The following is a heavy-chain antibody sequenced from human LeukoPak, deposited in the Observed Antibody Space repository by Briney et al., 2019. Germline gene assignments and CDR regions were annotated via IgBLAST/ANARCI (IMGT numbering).Heavy chain of an antibody. CDR3: ARSDWFDP. J-gene: IGHJ5*02. V-gene: IGHV3-74*01. CDR1: GFTFSTYW. Sequence: GGSLRLSCAASGFTFSTYWMHWVRQAPGKGLVWVSRSGGSSTYYADSVKGRFTVSRDNAKNTLYLQMNSLRAEDTAVYYCARSDWFDPWGQGTLVTVSS. CDR2: SGGSST.